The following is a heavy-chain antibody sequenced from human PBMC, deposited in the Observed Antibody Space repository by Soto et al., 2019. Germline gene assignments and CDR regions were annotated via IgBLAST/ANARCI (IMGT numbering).Heavy chain of an antibody. D-gene: IGHD6-13*01. J-gene: IGHJ3*02. CDR2: INWNSGNI. CDR3: TNDIWAGSSSWEGVIHI. Sequence: PGGSLRLSCAASGFTFDDYAMHWVRQAPGKGLEWVSGINWNSGNINYADSVEGRFTISRDNAEKSLCLQMDDLRPEDTALYFCTNDIWAGSSSWEGVIHIRGQGTMVTVSS. CDR1: GFTFDDYA. V-gene: IGHV3-9*01.